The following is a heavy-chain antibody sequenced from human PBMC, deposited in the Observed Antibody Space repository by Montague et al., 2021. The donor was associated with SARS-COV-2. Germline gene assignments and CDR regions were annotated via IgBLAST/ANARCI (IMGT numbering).Heavy chain of an antibody. CDR1: GFGFSVYW. Sequence: SLRLSCAASGFGFSVYWMYWVRQAPGKGLVWVSRISPDGSDTAYADFVKGRFIISRDNAGDTLYLQMNSLRADDAALYYCARELWSAGEYWAQGALVTVSS. CDR2: ISPDGSDT. J-gene: IGHJ4*02. D-gene: IGHD2-21*01. V-gene: IGHV3-74*01. CDR3: ARELWSAGEY.